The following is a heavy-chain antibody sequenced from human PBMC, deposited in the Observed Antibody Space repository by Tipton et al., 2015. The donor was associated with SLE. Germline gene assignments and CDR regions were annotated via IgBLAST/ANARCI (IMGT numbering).Heavy chain of an antibody. D-gene: IGHD1-26*01. J-gene: IGHJ4*02. CDR2: IYPGDSDT. V-gene: IGHV5-51*03. CDR3: ARRLVGAYFDY. CDR1: GYTFTGYW. Sequence: QLVQSGAEVKKPGEFLKFSCKVPGYTFTGYWFGWVRQMPGKGLEWMGLIYPGDSDTRYSPSFQGQVTISADKSISTAYLQWSSLKASDTAMYYCARRLVGAYFDYWGQGTLVTVSS.